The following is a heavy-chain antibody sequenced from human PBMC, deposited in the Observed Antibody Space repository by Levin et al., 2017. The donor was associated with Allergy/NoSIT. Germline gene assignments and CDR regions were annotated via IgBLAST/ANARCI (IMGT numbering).Heavy chain of an antibody. V-gene: IGHV3-43D*04. J-gene: IGHJ3*01. CDR3: VKDIMSGTFGSFDL. Sequence: GESLKISCAASGFAFDDYVMHWVRLAPGKGLEWISFITWAGGDTYYADSVKGRFTISRDNGKKSLYLEMNGLRPEDTALYYCVKDIMSGTFGSFDLWGQGTMVTVAS. CDR1: GFAFDDYV. D-gene: IGHD1-26*01. CDR2: ITWAGGDT.